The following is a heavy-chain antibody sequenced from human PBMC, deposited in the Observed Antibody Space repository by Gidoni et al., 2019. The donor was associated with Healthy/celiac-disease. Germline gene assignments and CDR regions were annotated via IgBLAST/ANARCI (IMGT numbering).Heavy chain of an antibody. Sequence: QVQLVQSGAAVKKPGSSVKVSCKAVGGTFSSYAISWVRQAPGHGLEWMGGIIPILGTANYAQKFQGRVTITADESTITAYMELSSLRSEDTAVYYCARDGGYCSGGSFYSQDWFDPWGQGTLVTVSS. D-gene: IGHD2-15*01. CDR2: IIPILGTA. J-gene: IGHJ5*02. V-gene: IGHV1-69*01. CDR3: ARDGGYCSGGSFYSQDWFDP. CDR1: GGTFSSYA.